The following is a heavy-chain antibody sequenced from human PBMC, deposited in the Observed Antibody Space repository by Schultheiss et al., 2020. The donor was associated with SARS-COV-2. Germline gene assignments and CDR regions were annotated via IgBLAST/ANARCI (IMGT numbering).Heavy chain of an antibody. CDR1: GYSISSGYY. J-gene: IGHJ6*03. Sequence: SETLSLTCAVSGYSISSGYYWGWIRQPPGKGLEWIGRRYSTGHTNYNPSLKSRVSISIDTSKNQFSLELNSVTAADTAVYYCAKLEPAANYYYYYYMDVWGKGTTVTVSS. CDR3: AKLEPAANYYYYYYMDV. V-gene: IGHV4-38-2*01. D-gene: IGHD2-2*01. CDR2: RYSTGHT.